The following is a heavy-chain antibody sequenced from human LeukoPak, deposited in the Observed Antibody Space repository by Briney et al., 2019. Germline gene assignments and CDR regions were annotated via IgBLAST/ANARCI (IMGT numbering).Heavy chain of an antibody. CDR1: GASLSSGDYG. Sequence: SETLSLTCTVSGASLSSGDYGWGWIRQPPGKGLEWIGNISNSGNTNYNPSLKSRVTISLDTSKSQFSLKLSTLNPPYAAVYYCTRVECPVTTSPPLLHWGQGTLVTVSS. D-gene: IGHD4-17*01. CDR3: TRVECPVTTSPPLLH. J-gene: IGHJ4*02. V-gene: IGHV4-61*08. CDR2: ISNSGNT.